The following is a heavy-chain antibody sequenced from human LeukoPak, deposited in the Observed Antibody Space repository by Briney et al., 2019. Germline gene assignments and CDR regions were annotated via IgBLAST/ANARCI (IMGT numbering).Heavy chain of an antibody. J-gene: IGHJ6*03. D-gene: IGHD3-3*01. V-gene: IGHV4-34*01. CDR3: ARPLRFLRADMDV. CDR1: GGSFNGYY. CDR2: INHSGST. Sequence: SETLSLTCAVYGGSFNGYYWSWLRQPPGKGLEGLGEINHSGSTNYNPSLKSRVTISVDTSKNQFSLKLSSVTAADTAVYYCARPLRFLRADMDVWGKGTTVTVSS.